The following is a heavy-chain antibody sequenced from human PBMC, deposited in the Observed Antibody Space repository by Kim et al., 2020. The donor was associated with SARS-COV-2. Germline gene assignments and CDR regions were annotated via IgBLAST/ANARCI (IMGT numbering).Heavy chain of an antibody. CDR3: AKDLFDYSAMDV. Sequence: YADSVQDRFTIPRENSKNTLELRMNSLRVEDTAIYCCAKDLFDYSAMDVWGQGTAVTVSS. J-gene: IGHJ6*02. V-gene: IGHV3-23*01. D-gene: IGHD3-9*01.